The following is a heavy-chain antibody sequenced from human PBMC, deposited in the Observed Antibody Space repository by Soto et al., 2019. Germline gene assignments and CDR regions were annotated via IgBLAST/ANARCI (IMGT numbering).Heavy chain of an antibody. CDR3: ASRDPGTSVDY. CDR2: IYRTGST. D-gene: IGHD1-1*01. CDR1: GGSFTSNNW. Sequence: SETLSLTCAVSGGSFTSNNWWTWVRQPPGQGLEWIGEIYRTGSTNYNPPLKSRVNISLDKSENQFSLKVTSLTAADTAVYYCASRDPGTSVDYWGQGTLVTVSS. V-gene: IGHV4-4*02. J-gene: IGHJ4*02.